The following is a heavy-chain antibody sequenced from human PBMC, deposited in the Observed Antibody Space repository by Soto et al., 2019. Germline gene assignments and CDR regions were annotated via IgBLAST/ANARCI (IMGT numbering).Heavy chain of an antibody. V-gene: IGHV1-18*04. J-gene: IGHJ3*02. CDR3: ARAGIAVAGWWNLGI. Sequence: ASVKVSCKASGYTFTSYGISWVRQAPGQGLEWMRSISSSNGDINYAQKLHCRVTMTTDTSTSTAYIELWSLRSYDTPVYNCARAGIAVAGWWNLGIWGQGTRGTV. D-gene: IGHD6-19*01. CDR1: GYTFTSYG. CDR2: ISSSNGDI.